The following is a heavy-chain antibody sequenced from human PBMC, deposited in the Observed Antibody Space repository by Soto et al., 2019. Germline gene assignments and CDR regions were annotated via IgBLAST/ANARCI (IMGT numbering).Heavy chain of an antibody. J-gene: IGHJ6*01. V-gene: IGHV3-11*01. CDR2: ISSSGSTI. CDR1: GFTFSDYY. D-gene: IGHD2-2*01. CDR3: ARGLSCSSTRCQVGPVAV. Sequence: QVQLVESGGGLVKPGGSLRLSCAASGFTFSDYYMSWIRQAPGKGLEWVSYISSSGSTIYYADSVKGRFTISMDNAKNSLYRQMNSLRAEDTAVYYCARGLSCSSTRCQVGPVAVWGQGTTVTVSS.